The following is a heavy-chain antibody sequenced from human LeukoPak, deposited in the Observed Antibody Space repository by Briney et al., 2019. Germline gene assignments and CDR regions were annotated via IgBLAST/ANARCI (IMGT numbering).Heavy chain of an antibody. J-gene: IGHJ4*02. CDR1: GFTFSMYA. D-gene: IGHD3-10*01. Sequence: PGRSLRLSCAASGFTFSMYAMYWVRQAPGKGLEWVAVISYDGSNKYYGDSVKGRFTISRDNSKNTLYLQMNSLRAEDTALYYCARDRDYYYGSGSYYLGPSDYWGQGTLVTVSP. CDR2: ISYDGSNK. CDR3: ARDRDYYYGSGSYYLGPSDY. V-gene: IGHV3-30*04.